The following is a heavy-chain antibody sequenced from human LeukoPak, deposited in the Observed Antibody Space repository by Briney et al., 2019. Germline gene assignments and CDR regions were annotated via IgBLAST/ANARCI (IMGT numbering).Heavy chain of an antibody. Sequence: PGGSLRLSCAASGFTFSSYGMHWVRQAPGKGLEWVAVIWYDGSNKYYPDSVKGRFTISRDNPKNTLYLQMSSLRAEDTAVYFCAKRGVVIRVILVGFHREAYYFDSWGQGALVTVSS. V-gene: IGHV3-33*06. CDR2: IWYDGSNK. J-gene: IGHJ4*02. CDR3: AKRGVVIRVILVGFHREAYYFDS. D-gene: IGHD3-22*01. CDR1: GFTFSSYG.